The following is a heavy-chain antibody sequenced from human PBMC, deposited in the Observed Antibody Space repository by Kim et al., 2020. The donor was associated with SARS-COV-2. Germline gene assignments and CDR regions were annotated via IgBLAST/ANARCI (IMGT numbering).Heavy chain of an antibody. J-gene: IGHJ4*02. CDR3: ARDRTFDY. Sequence: NSNPSHKSRVTISVDTSKNQFSLKLSSVTAADTAVYYCARDRTFDYWGQGTLVTVSS. V-gene: IGHV4-59*01.